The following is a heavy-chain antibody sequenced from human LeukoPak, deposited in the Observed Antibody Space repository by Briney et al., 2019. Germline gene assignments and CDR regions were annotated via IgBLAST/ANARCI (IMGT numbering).Heavy chain of an antibody. CDR2: ITGDGAT. CDR1: GFTFTNFA. CDR3: AKGAAAGLVDWFDP. D-gene: IGHD6-25*01. Sequence: GGSLRLSCAVSGFTFTNFAMMWVRQAPGKGLQWVSSITGDGATYYADSVRGRFMLSRDTSKNTLYLQMNSQTAEDTALYYCAKGAAAGLVDWFDPWGQGTLVTVSS. J-gene: IGHJ5*02. V-gene: IGHV3-23*01.